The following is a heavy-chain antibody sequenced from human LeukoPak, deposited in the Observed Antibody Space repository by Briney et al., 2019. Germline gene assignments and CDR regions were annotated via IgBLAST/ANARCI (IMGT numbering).Heavy chain of an antibody. J-gene: IGHJ6*03. CDR2: IYTSGST. Sequence: PSQTQSLTCTVSGGSISSGSYYWSWIRQPAGRGLEWIGRIYTSGSTNYNPSLKSRVTISVDTSKNQFSLKLSSVTAADTAVYYSARSSHIAAAGTGPYYYYYYYMDVWGKGTTVTVSS. V-gene: IGHV4-61*02. CDR1: GGSISSGSYY. D-gene: IGHD6-13*01. CDR3: ARSSHIAAAGTGPYYYYYYYMDV.